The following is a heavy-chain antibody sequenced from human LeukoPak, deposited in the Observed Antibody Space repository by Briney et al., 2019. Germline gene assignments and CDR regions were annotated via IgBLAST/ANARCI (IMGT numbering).Heavy chain of an antibody. D-gene: IGHD2/OR15-2a*01. Sequence: PGGSLRLSCAASGFKFDDYGMSWVRQVPGKGLVWVSHINSDGSWTGYADSVKGRFTISKDNAKNTVSLQMNNLRAEDTAVYYCVTFYETYWGRGTLVTVSS. CDR1: GFKFDDYG. V-gene: IGHV3-74*01. CDR2: INSDGSWT. CDR3: VTFYETY. J-gene: IGHJ4*02.